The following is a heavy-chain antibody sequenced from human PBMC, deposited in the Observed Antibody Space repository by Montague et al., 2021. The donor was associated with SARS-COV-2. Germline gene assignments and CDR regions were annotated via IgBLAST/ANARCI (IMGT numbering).Heavy chain of an antibody. CDR1: GDSVSSNTAA. D-gene: IGHD6-13*01. CDR3: ARDPRYSLSWSFDY. J-gene: IGHJ4*02. Sequence: CAISGDSVSSNTAAWNWIRQSPSRGLEWLGRTYYRSKWYYDYAVSVKSRMTISPDTSKSQFSLQLRSVTPEDRAGYYCARDPRYSLSWSFDYWGQGTLVTVSS. V-gene: IGHV6-1*01. CDR2: TYYRSKWYY.